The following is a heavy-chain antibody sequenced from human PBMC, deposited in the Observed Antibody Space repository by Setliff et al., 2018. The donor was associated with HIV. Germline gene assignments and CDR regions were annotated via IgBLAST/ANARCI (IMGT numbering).Heavy chain of an antibody. CDR2: ISNSGNTV. D-gene: IGHD6-6*01. Sequence: GGSLRLSCTASGFTFSAYEMNWVRQAPGKGLEWVSYISNSGNTVFYAGSVKGRFAISRDNAKNSLYLQMNSLRAEDTAVYYCARKLGSIDDYWGQGTLVTVSS. CDR1: GFTFSAYE. CDR3: ARKLGSIDDY. J-gene: IGHJ4*02. V-gene: IGHV3-48*03.